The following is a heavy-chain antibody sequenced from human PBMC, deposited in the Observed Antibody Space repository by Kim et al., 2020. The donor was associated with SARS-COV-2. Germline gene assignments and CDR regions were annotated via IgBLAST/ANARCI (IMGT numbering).Heavy chain of an antibody. J-gene: IGHJ4*02. Sequence: ASVKVSCKASGYTFTGYYMHWVRQAPGQGLEWMGRINPNSGGTNYAQKFQGRVTMTRDTSISTAYMELSRLRSDDTVVYYCARSPYGCSSTSCYYFDYWGQGTLVTVSS. CDR1: GYTFTGYY. CDR2: INPNSGGT. V-gene: IGHV1-2*05. D-gene: IGHD2-2*01. CDR3: ARSPYGCSSTSCYYFDY.